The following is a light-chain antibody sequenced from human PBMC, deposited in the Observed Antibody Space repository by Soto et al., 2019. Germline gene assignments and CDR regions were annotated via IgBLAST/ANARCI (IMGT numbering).Light chain of an antibody. Sequence: EIVMTQSPATLSVSPGERATLSCRASQSVSSNLAWYQQKPGQAPRLLIYGASTRATGIPARFSGSGSGTDFTLTISSLQPDDFATYYCQQSYSTPTFGQGTRLEI. V-gene: IGKV3-15*01. CDR2: GAS. CDR1: QSVSSN. J-gene: IGKJ5*01. CDR3: QQSYSTPT.